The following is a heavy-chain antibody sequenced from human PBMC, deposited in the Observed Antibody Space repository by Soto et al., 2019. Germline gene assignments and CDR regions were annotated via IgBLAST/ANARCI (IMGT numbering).Heavy chain of an antibody. V-gene: IGHV3-21*01. D-gene: IGHD3-22*01. J-gene: IGHJ6*02. CDR3: ARSVSPSGSAGSYYEAQYGMDV. CDR2: ISSASSYI. Sequence: EVQLVESGGGRAKPGGSLRLSCAASGFTFSDYSMNWVRQAPGKGLEWVSSISSASSYIYYADSVEGRFTISRDNAENSLYLQMNSLSGEDTAVYYCARSVSPSGSAGSYYEAQYGMDVWGQGTTVTVTS. CDR1: GFTFSDYS.